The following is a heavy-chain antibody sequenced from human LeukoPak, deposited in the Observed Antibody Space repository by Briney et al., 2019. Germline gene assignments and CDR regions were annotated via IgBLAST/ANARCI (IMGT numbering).Heavy chain of an antibody. CDR1: GGSISSYY. V-gene: IGHV4-59*01. J-gene: IGHJ5*02. Sequence: PSETLSLTCTVSGGSISSYYWSWIRQPPGKGLEWIGYIYYSGSTNYNPSLKSRATISVDTSKDQFSLKLSSVTAADTAVYYCARTTYYYGSGSHNNWFDPWGQGTLVTVSS. D-gene: IGHD3-10*01. CDR3: ARTTYYYGSGSHNNWFDP. CDR2: IYYSGST.